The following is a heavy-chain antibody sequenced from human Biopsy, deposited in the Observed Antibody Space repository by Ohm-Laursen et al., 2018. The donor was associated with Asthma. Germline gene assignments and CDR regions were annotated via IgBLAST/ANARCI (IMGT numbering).Heavy chain of an antibody. V-gene: IGHV3-30*01. CDR3: VRDGTDDAFDI. D-gene: IGHD1-1*01. CDR1: GTHFGSYN. Sequence: SLRLSCAASGTHFGSYNMHWVRQAPGKGLEWVGVISKDASTQDYADSVKGRFTMARDNSKNTLDLQMNSLREEDTAVYYCVRDGTDDAFDIWGQGTVVSVSS. J-gene: IGHJ3*02. CDR2: ISKDASTQ.